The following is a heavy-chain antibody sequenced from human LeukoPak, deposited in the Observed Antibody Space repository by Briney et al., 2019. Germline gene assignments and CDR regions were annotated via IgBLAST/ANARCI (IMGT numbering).Heavy chain of an antibody. CDR1: GFIFSSYW. J-gene: IGHJ4*02. CDR2: IKQDGSEQ. D-gene: IGHD6-19*01. V-gene: IGHV3-7*01. Sequence: GGSLRLSCAASGFIFSSYWMSWVRQAPGKGLEWVANIKQDGSEQYYVDSVKGRSTTSRDNAKNSLYLQMNSLRAEDTALYYCATDRYSSGWYDYFDYWGQGTLVTVSS. CDR3: ATDRYSSGWYDYFDY.